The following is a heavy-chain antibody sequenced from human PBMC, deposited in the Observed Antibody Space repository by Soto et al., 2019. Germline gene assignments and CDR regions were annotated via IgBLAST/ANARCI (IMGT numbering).Heavy chain of an antibody. V-gene: IGHV3-23*01. CDR3: AKRRGAGGHFDY. CDR2: VSSGGGT. Sequence: EVELLESGGGLVQPEGSLRLSCAASGFTFSTYAMGWVRQAPGKGLEWVSVVSSGGGTHYADSVKGRFIVSRDNSTTTPSLQVNSLRADDSAVYYCAKRRGAGGHFDYWGQGALVTVSS. CDR1: GFTFSTYA. J-gene: IGHJ4*02. D-gene: IGHD2-15*01.